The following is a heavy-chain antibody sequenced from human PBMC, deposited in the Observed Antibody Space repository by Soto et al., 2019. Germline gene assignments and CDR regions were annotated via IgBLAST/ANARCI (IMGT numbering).Heavy chain of an antibody. J-gene: IGHJ1*01. CDR2: IYYSGST. CDR1: GGSISSGGYY. CDR3: ARGYSRSVAGRERKHFQH. D-gene: IGHD6-19*01. V-gene: IGHV4-31*03. Sequence: QVQLQESGPGLVKPSQTLSLTCTVSGGSISSGGYYWSWIRQHPGKGLEWIGYIYYSGSTYYNPSLKSRVTISVDTSKNQFSLKLSSVTAADTAVYYCARGYSRSVAGRERKHFQHWGQGTLVTVSS.